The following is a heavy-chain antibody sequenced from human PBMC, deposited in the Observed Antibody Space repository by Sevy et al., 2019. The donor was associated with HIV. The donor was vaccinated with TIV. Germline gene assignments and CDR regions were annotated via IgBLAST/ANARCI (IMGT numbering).Heavy chain of an antibody. Sequence: GGSLRLSCAASGFTVSSNYMSWVRQAPGKGLEWVSVIYSGGSTYYADSVKGRFTISRDNSKNTLYLQMNSLRAEDTAVYYCARAITGVYYDSSGYSRSHAFHIWGQGTMVTVSS. V-gene: IGHV3-53*01. J-gene: IGHJ3*02. D-gene: IGHD3-22*01. CDR1: GFTVSSNY. CDR3: ARAITGVYYDSSGYSRSHAFHI. CDR2: IYSGGST.